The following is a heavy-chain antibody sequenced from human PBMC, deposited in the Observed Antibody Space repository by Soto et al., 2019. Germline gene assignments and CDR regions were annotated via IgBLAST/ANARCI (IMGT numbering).Heavy chain of an antibody. CDR2: ISSSSSYI. J-gene: IGHJ4*02. CDR1: GFTISRYS. CDR3: ARDFVVVAARTHFDY. V-gene: IGHV3-21*01. D-gene: IGHD2-15*01. Sequence: PGGSRWLSCAAAGFTISRYSMNWVRQAPGKGLEWVSSISSSSSYIYYADSVKGRFTISRDNAKNSLYLQMNSLRAEDTAVYYCARDFVVVAARTHFDYWGQGTLVTVSS.